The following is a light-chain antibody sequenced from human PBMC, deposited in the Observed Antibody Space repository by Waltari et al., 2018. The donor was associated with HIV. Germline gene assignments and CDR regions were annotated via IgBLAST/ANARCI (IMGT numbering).Light chain of an antibody. CDR1: QGVSTY. Sequence: DIQLTQSPSFLSASVGDRVTITCRASQGVSTYLAWYQQNPGKAPKLLIYGAYTLQIGVPSRFSGSVSGTEFTLTISSLQPGDSAIYYCQQLNSYPHSFGQGTKLEIK. CDR2: GAY. V-gene: IGKV1-9*01. J-gene: IGKJ2*03. CDR3: QQLNSYPHS.